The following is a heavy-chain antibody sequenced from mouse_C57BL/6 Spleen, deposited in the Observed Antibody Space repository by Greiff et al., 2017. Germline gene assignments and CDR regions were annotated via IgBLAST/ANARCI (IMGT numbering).Heavy chain of an antibody. Sequence: EVKLQESGPGLVKPSPSLSLTCSVTGYSITSGYYWNWIRQFPGNKLEWMGYISYDGSNNYNPSLKNRISITRYTSKNQFFLKLNAVTTEDTATYYCAQGDYDGTYAMDYWGQGTSVTVSS. CDR2: ISYDGSN. V-gene: IGHV3-6*01. CDR1: GYSITSGYY. CDR3: AQGDYDGTYAMDY. J-gene: IGHJ4*01. D-gene: IGHD2-4*01.